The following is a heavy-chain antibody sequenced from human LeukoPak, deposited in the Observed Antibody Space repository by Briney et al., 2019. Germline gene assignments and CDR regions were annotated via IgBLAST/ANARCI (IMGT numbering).Heavy chain of an antibody. CDR2: ISWNSGSI. V-gene: IGHV3-9*03. Sequence: PGGSLRLSCAASGFTFDDYAMHWVRQAPGKGLEWVSGISWNSGSIGYADSVKGRFTISRDNAKNSLYLQMNSLRAEDMALYYCAKDKGSSWRNDAFDIWGQGTMVTVSS. CDR1: GFTFDDYA. D-gene: IGHD6-13*01. J-gene: IGHJ3*02. CDR3: AKDKGSSWRNDAFDI.